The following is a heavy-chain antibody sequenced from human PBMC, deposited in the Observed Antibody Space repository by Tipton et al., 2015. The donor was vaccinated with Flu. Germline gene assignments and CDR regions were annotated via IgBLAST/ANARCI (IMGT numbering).Heavy chain of an antibody. CDR3: ARPRITMVRAPMDV. CDR2: INHSGST. D-gene: IGHD3-10*01. V-gene: IGHV4-34*01. Sequence: TLSLTCAVYGGSFSGYYWSWIRQPPGKGLEWIGEINHSGSTNYNPSLKSRVTISVDTSKNQFSLKLSSVTAADTAVYYCARPRITMVRAPMDVWGKGTMVTVSS. J-gene: IGHJ6*03. CDR1: GGSFSGYY.